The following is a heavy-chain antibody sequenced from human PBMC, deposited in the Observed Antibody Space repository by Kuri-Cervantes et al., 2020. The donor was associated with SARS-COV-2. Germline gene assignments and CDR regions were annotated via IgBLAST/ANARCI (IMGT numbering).Heavy chain of an antibody. D-gene: IGHD6-13*01. CDR1: GFTFSSYW. CDR3: ARYSSSSIPFDY. Sequence: LSLTCAASGFTFSSYWMSWVRQAPGKGLEWVASIKQYGSNKYYADSVKGRFTISSDNSKNTLYLHMNSLRAEDTAVYYCARYSSSSIPFDYWGQGTLVTVSS. CDR2: IKQYGSNK. J-gene: IGHJ4*02. V-gene: IGHV3-7*01.